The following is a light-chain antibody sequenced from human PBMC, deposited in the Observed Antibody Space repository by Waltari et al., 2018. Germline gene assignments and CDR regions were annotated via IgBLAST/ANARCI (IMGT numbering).Light chain of an antibody. CDR2: DVN. CDR1: TSDVGGYNY. Sequence: HSALTQPRSVPGSPGQSVAISCTATTSDVGGYNYVSSYQQHPGNAPTPISYDVNKRPSGVPDRLPGSRSADTPALTISGLHSEDEADYSCCSYTAPYVFFGGGTKVTVL. V-gene: IGLV2-11*01. J-gene: IGLJ2*01. CDR3: CSYTAPYVF.